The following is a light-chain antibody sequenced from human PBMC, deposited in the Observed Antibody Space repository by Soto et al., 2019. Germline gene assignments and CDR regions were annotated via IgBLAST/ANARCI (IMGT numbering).Light chain of an antibody. CDR2: ELT. CDR3: SSYTTSGTVV. J-gene: IGLJ3*02. CDR1: INDIGGYNY. Sequence: QSVLTQPASVSGSPGQSITLSCIGTINDIGGYNYVSWYRQYPGKAPKLMIYELTNRAAGVSDRFSGSRSGNTASLTISALQADDEADYYCSSYTTSGTVVFGGGTKPTVL. V-gene: IGLV2-14*01.